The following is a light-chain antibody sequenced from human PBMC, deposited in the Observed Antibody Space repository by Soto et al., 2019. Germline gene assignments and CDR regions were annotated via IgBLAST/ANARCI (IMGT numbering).Light chain of an antibody. CDR3: QKYNFAPWT. CDR2: AAS. CDR1: QDISNS. V-gene: IGKV1-27*01. J-gene: IGKJ1*01. Sequence: IQMTQSPASLSASIGGRSTISCRTSQDISNSLAWYQQKTGKAPKLLIFAASTLQSGVPSRFSGGGYGTEFNLTISSLQTEDVATYYCQKYNFAPWTFGQGTKVDIK.